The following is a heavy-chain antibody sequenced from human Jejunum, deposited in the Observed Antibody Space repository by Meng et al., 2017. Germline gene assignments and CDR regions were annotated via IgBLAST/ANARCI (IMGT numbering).Heavy chain of an antibody. CDR3: SHVRDPSSWSFGT. CDR1: GLTFSDAW. V-gene: IGHV3-15*07. D-gene: IGHD6-13*01. J-gene: IGHJ5*02. Sequence: GESLKISCGVSGLTFSDAWMSWVRQAPGKGLEWVGRIKSKGGGGTVDYAAPVKGRFAISRDDSKNTMYLQMNSLKSEDTGVYFCSHVRDPSSWSFGTWGQGNLVNGSS. CDR2: IKSKGGGGTV.